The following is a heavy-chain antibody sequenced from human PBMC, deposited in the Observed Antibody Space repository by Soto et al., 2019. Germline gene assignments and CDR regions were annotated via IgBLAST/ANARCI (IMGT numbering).Heavy chain of an antibody. D-gene: IGHD3-22*01. J-gene: IGHJ4*02. V-gene: IGHV3-7*01. Sequence: PGVSLRLSCAASGFTFSRYKMTWVRQAPGKGLEWVANIKQDGSEKYYVDSVKDRFTISRDNAKNSLYLQMNSLRAEDTAVYYCARDVSSGSVYYFDYCVQGTMVTVSS. CDR1: GFTFSRYK. CDR2: IKQDGSEK. CDR3: ARDVSSGSVYYFDY.